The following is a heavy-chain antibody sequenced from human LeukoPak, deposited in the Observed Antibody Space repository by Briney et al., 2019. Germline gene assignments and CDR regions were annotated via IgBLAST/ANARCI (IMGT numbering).Heavy chain of an antibody. Sequence: SETLSLTCAVYGGSFSGYYWSWIRQPPGKGLEWIGEINHSGSTNYNPSLKSRVTISVDTSKNQFSLKLSSVTAADTAVYYCARGGVAVAGRPYFYYGMDVWGQGTTVSVSS. D-gene: IGHD6-19*01. CDR3: ARGGVAVAGRPYFYYGMDV. V-gene: IGHV4-34*01. CDR1: GGSFSGYY. J-gene: IGHJ6*02. CDR2: INHSGST.